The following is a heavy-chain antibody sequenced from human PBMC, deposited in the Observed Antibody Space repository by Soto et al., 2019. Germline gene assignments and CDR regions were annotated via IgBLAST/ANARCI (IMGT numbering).Heavy chain of an antibody. CDR3: ARHVRDIAVVPVNLDY. J-gene: IGHJ4*02. V-gene: IGHV3-23*01. CDR2: ISGSGVST. CDR1: GCTFTTYA. Sequence: EVQLLESGGGLVQPGGSLTLSCAASGCTFTTYAMTWFRQAPGKGLEWVSSISGSGVSTFYADSVKGRFTISRDSSKNTLYLQMNSLRAEDTALYYCARHVRDIAVVPVNLDYWGQGTLVTVAS. D-gene: IGHD2-15*01.